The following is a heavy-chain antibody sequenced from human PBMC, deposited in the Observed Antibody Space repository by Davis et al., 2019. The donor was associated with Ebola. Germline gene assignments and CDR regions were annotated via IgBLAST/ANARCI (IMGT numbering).Heavy chain of an antibody. J-gene: IGHJ6*02. CDR2: INPNSGGT. CDR1: GYTFTGYY. D-gene: IGHD4-11*01. CDR3: ARVGDDYSNYGGYYYYGMDV. V-gene: IGHV1-2*04. Sequence: ASVKVSCKASGYTFTGYYMHWVRQAPGQGLEWMGWINPNSGGTNYAQKFQGWVTMTRDTSISTAYMELSRLRSDDTDVYYCARVGDDYSNYGGYYYYGMDVWGQGTTVTVSS.